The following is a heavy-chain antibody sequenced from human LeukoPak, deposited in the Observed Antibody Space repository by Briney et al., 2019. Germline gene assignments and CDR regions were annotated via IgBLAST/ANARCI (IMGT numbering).Heavy chain of an antibody. V-gene: IGHV1-69*04. CDR1: GGTFSSYA. Sequence: SVKVSCTASGGTFSSYAISWVRQAPGQGLEWMGRIIPILGIANYAEKFQGRVTITADKSTSTAYMELSSLRSEDTAVYYCARGGVVRGVIIPFDYWGQGTLVTVSS. CDR3: ARGGVVRGVIIPFDY. D-gene: IGHD3-10*01. CDR2: IIPILGIA. J-gene: IGHJ4*02.